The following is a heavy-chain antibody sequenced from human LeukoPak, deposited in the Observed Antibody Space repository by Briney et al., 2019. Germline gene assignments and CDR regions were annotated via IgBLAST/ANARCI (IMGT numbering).Heavy chain of an antibody. D-gene: IGHD6-19*01. CDR3: AKIEQWLWGGDY. Sequence: SETLSLTCTVSGGSISSYYWSWIRQPPGKGLEWIGYIYHSGSTYYNPSLKSRVTISVDTSKNQFSLKLSSVTAADTAVYYCAKIEQWLWGGDYWGQGTLVTVSS. CDR1: GGSISSYY. V-gene: IGHV4-59*04. CDR2: IYHSGST. J-gene: IGHJ4*02.